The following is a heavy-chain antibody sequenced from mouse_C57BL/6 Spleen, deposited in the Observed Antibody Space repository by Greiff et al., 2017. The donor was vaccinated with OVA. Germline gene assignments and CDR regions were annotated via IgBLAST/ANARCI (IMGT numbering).Heavy chain of an antibody. CDR1: GYTFTDYN. V-gene: IGHV1-22*01. CDR2: INPNNGGT. CDR3: AREGWDGYYDY. Sequence: VHVKQSGPELVKPGASVKMSCKASGYTFTDYNMHWVKQSHGKSLEWIGYINPNNGGTSYNQKFKGKATLTVNKSSSTAYMELRSLTSEDSAVYYCAREGWDGYYDYWGQGTTLTVSS. J-gene: IGHJ2*01. D-gene: IGHD2-3*01.